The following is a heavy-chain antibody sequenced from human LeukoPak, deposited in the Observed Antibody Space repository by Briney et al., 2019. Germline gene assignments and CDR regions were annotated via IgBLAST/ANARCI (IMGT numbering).Heavy chain of an antibody. V-gene: IGHV4-38-2*02. D-gene: IGHD3-3*01. Sequence: KPSETLSLTCTVSGGSISRNYFWGWIRQPPGKGLEWIGSIYHSGNTYSNPSLKSRVTMSVDTSKNQFSLKLSSVTAADTAVYYCARDSDDFWSGHDAFDIWGQGTMVTVSS. J-gene: IGHJ3*02. CDR1: GGSISRNYF. CDR2: IYHSGNT. CDR3: ARDSDDFWSGHDAFDI.